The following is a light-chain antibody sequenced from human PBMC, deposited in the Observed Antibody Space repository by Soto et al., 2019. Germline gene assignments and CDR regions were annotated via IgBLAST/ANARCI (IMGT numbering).Light chain of an antibody. Sequence: QSALTQPASVSGSPGQSITISCTGTSGDICSYTYVSWYQQYPGKAPKLLISEVTNRPSGVSNRFSGSKSGNTASLTISGLQAEDEAHYYCSSYTTNSPPVVFGGGTKLTVL. J-gene: IGLJ2*01. V-gene: IGLV2-14*01. CDR2: EVT. CDR3: SSYTTNSPPVV. CDR1: SGDICSYTY.